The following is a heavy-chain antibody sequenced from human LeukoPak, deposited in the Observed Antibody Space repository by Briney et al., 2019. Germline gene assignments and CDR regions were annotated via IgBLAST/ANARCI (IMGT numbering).Heavy chain of an antibody. D-gene: IGHD2-15*01. V-gene: IGHV4-59*01. Sequence: PSETLSLTCTVSGRSISSYYWSWIRQPPGKGLEWIGHIYYRGSTNYNPSLKSRVTISVDTSKNQFSLTLSSVTAADTAVYYWARSLGCYDSFDYWGQGTLVTVSS. J-gene: IGHJ4*02. CDR2: IYYRGST. CDR3: ARSLGCYDSFDY. CDR1: GRSISSYY.